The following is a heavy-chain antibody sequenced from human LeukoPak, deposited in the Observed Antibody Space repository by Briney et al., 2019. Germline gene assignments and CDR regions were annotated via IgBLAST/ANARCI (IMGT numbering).Heavy chain of an antibody. CDR2: IRFDGSNE. V-gene: IGHV3-30*02. Sequence: GGSLRLSCAASGFTFSRYGMEWVRQAPGKGLEWVAFIRFDGSNEYYADSVKGRFTISRDNSKSTLYLQMNTLRVEDTAVYYCAKGGAPAGFWSGPRDAFDIWGQGTMVTVSS. J-gene: IGHJ3*02. CDR1: GFTFSRYG. D-gene: IGHD3-3*01. CDR3: AKGGAPAGFWSGPRDAFDI.